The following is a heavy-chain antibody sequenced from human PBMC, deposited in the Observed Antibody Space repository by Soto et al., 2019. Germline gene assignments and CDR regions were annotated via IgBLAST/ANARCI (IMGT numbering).Heavy chain of an antibody. J-gene: IGHJ4*02. CDR1: GGSISSYY. D-gene: IGHD6-19*01. CDR2: IYYSGST. V-gene: IGHV4-59*01. Sequence: QVQLQESGPGLVKPSETLSLTCTVSGGSISSYYWSWIRQPPGKGLEWIGYIYYSGSTNYNPSLKSRVTISVDPSKNQFSLKLSSVTAADTAVYYCARGSPVAGSQRGFDYWGQGTLVTVSS. CDR3: ARGSPVAGSQRGFDY.